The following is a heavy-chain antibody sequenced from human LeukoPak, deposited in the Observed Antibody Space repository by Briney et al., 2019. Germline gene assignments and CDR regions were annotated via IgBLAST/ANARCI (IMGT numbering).Heavy chain of an antibody. Sequence: ASVKVSCKASGYTFTSYDINWVRQATGQGLEWMGWMSPNSGNAGYSQKFQDRVTMTRDTSTSTGYMELSSLRSGDTAVYYCARGWRYSSSWYGGSYYYYTDVWGKGTTVTISS. CDR1: GYTFTSYD. J-gene: IGHJ6*03. D-gene: IGHD6-13*01. V-gene: IGHV1-8*01. CDR2: MSPNSGNA. CDR3: ARGWRYSSSWYGGSYYYYTDV.